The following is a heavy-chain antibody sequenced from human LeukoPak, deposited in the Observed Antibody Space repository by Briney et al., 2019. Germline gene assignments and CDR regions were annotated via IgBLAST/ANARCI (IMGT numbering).Heavy chain of an antibody. CDR2: ISSSSSYI. CDR1: GFTFSSYS. D-gene: IGHD6-13*01. J-gene: IGHJ6*03. Sequence: GGSLRLSCAASGFTFSSYSMNWVRQAPGKGLEWVSSISSSSSYIYYADSVKGRFTISRDNAKNSLYLQMNSLRAEDTAVYYCASAGSTLYSSSWYWDYYYYMDVWGKGTTVTVSS. CDR3: ASAGSTLYSSSWYWDYYYYMDV. V-gene: IGHV3-21*01.